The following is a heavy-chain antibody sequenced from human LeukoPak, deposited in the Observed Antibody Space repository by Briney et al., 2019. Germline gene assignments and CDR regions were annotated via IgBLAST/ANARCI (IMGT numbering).Heavy chain of an antibody. D-gene: IGHD6-13*01. V-gene: IGHV1-18*01. CDR1: GYTLNRFG. Sequence: ASVKVSCKASGYTLNRFGISWVRQAPGQGLEWLGWINTYNGNTKFGDKFQGRITMTTDTSTSTVYMELTSLRSDDTALYFCARDTPQHLIRFGYWGQGTLVTVSS. J-gene: IGHJ4*02. CDR2: INTYNGNT. CDR3: ARDTPQHLIRFGY.